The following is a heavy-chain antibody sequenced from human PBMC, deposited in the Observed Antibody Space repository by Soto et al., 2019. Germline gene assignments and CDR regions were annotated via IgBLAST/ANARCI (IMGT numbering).Heavy chain of an antibody. D-gene: IGHD3-3*01. Sequence: PSETLSLTCTVSGGSVSSGSYYWSWIRQPPGKGLEWIGYIYYSGSTNYNPSLKSRVTISVDTSKNQFSLKLSSVTAADTAVYYCARVSTPYTGFWSGYHNWFDPWGQGTLVTVSS. CDR1: GGSVSSGSYY. CDR2: IYYSGST. J-gene: IGHJ5*02. CDR3: ARVSTPYTGFWSGYHNWFDP. V-gene: IGHV4-61*01.